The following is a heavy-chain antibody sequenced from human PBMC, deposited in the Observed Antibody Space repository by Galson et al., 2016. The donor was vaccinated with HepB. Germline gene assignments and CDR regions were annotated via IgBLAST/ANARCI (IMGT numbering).Heavy chain of an antibody. Sequence: ETLSLTCSVSGGSISGYSWSWIRQPPGKGLEGIAYVYYSGGFDSNPSLESRVTISVYTSKNHLSLSLSSVAATDKAVYYWATVIVGAGRMYYYYVDVWGKGTSVTVSS. V-gene: IGHV4-59*08. CDR1: GGSISGYS. J-gene: IGHJ6*03. CDR2: VYYSGGF. CDR3: ATVIVGAGRMYYYYVDV. D-gene: IGHD1-26*01.